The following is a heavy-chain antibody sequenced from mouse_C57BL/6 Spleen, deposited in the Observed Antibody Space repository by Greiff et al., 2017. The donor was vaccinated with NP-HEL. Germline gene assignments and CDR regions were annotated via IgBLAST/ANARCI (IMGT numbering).Heavy chain of an antibody. CDR1: GYTFTSYG. J-gene: IGHJ3*01. CDR3: AREGVSSGYRAY. D-gene: IGHD3-2*02. V-gene: IGHV1-81*01. Sequence: QVQLKESGAELARPGASVKLSCKASGYTFTSYGISWVKQRTGQGLEWIGEIYPRSGNTYYNEKFKGKATLTADKSSSTAYMELRSLTSEDSAVYFCAREGVSSGYRAYWGQGTLVTVSA. CDR2: IYPRSGNT.